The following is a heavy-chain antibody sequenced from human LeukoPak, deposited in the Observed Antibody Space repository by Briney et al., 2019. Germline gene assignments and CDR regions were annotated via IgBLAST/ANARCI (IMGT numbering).Heavy chain of an antibody. CDR3: ARGLQYNWFDP. J-gene: IGHJ5*02. Sequence: PSETLSLTCTVSGSSMSAYYWSWIRQSPGKGLEWIGYIYYSGSINYNPSLKSRVTISVDTSKNQFSLKLSSVTAADTAVYYCARGLQYNWFDPWGQGTLVTVSS. D-gene: IGHD4-11*01. CDR2: IYYSGSI. V-gene: IGHV4-59*01. CDR1: GSSMSAYY.